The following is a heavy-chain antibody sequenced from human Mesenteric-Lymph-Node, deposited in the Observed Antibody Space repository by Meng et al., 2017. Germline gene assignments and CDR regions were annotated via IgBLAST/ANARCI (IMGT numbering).Heavy chain of an antibody. J-gene: IGHJ1*01. V-gene: IGHV4-34*01. D-gene: IGHD3-22*01. Sequence: SETLSLTCAVYGGSFSGYYWSWIRQPPGKGLEWIGEINHSGSTNYNPSLKSRVTISVDTSKNQFSLKLSSVTAADTAVYYCARGRSSGYYRGVYFQHWGQGTLVTVSS. CDR3: ARGRSSGYYRGVYFQH. CDR1: GGSFSGYY. CDR2: INHSGST.